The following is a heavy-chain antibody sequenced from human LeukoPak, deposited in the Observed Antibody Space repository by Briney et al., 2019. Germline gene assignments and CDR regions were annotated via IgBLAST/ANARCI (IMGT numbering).Heavy chain of an antibody. CDR3: ARVRGIRDTAMVRRYYFDY. D-gene: IGHD5-18*01. Sequence: SETLSLTCTVSGGSISSSSYYWGWIRQPPGKGLEWIGSIYYSGSTYYNPSLKSRVTISVDTSKNQFSLKLSPVTAADTAVYYCARVRGIRDTAMVRRYYFDYWGQGTLVTVSS. CDR1: GGSISSSSYY. J-gene: IGHJ4*02. CDR2: IYYSGST. V-gene: IGHV4-39*07.